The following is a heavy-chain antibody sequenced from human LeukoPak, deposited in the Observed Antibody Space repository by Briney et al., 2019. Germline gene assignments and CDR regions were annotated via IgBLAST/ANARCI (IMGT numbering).Heavy chain of an antibody. Sequence: GGSLRLSCAASGLSFSSFAMSWVRQAPGKGLEWVSGTSSSGGSTYYADSVKGRFTISRDNSKNTLYLQMNSLRAEDTAVYYCARAHPPDFDYWGQGTLVTVSS. V-gene: IGHV3-23*01. CDR3: ARAHPPDFDY. CDR2: TSSSGGST. CDR1: GLSFSSFA. J-gene: IGHJ4*02.